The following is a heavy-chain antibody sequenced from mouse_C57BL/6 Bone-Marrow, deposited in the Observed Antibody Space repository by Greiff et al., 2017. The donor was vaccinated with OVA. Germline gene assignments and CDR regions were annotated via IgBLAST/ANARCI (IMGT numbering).Heavy chain of an antibody. V-gene: IGHV1-7*01. D-gene: IGHD2-5*01. CDR3: ARGEIVTTLYFDY. J-gene: IGHJ2*01. CDR1: GYTFTSYW. CDR2: INTSSGYT. Sequence: VQLQQSGAELAKPGASVKLSCKASGYTFTSYWMHWVKQRPGQGLEWIGYINTSSGYTKYHQKFKDKATLTADKSYSTAYMQLSILTYDDSAVYYCARGEIVTTLYFDYWGQGTTLTVSS.